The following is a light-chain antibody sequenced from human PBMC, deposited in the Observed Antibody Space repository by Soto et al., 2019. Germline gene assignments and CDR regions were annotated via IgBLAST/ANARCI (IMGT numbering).Light chain of an antibody. J-gene: IGKJ5*01. V-gene: IGKV1-39*01. CDR2: GAS. Sequence: DIQMTQSPATLSASVGGIVTITCRASQSISSWLAWYQQKPGKAPKLLIYGASTLQSGVPSRFSGSGSGTDYTLTISSLQTEDFATYYCQQSYRTPTFGQGTRLEIK. CDR1: QSISSW. CDR3: QQSYRTPT.